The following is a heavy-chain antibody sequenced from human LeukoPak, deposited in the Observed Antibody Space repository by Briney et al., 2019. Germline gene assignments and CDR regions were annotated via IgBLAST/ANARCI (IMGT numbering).Heavy chain of an antibody. J-gene: IGHJ4*02. CDR1: GFTFSSYW. D-gene: IGHD2-2*01. V-gene: IGHV3-7*01. CDR3: ARDRFRGVVVPAAIGN. CDR2: IKQDGSEK. Sequence: GGSLRLSCAAFGFTFSSYWMSWVRQAPGKGLEWVANIKQDGSEKYYVDSVKGRFTISRDNAKNSLYLQMNSLRAEDTAVYYCARDRFRGVVVPAAIGNWGQGTLVTVSS.